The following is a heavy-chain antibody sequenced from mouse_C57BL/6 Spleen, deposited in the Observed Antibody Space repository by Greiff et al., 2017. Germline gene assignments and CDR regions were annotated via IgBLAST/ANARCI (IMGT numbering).Heavy chain of an antibody. CDR1: GYTFTSYW. V-gene: IGHV1-69*01. Sequence: QVQLQQPGAELVMPGASVKLSCKASGYTFTSYWMHWVKQRPGQGLEWIGEIDPSDSYTNYNQKFKGKSTLTVDKSSSTAYMQLSSLTSEDSAVYYCAKGDSPGGYAMDYWGQGTSVTVSS. CDR3: AKGDSPGGYAMDY. D-gene: IGHD3-3*01. CDR2: IDPSDSYT. J-gene: IGHJ4*01.